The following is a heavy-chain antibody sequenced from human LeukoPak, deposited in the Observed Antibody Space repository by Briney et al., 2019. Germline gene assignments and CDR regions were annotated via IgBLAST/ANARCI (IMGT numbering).Heavy chain of an antibody. Sequence: PGRSLRLSCAASGFTLSSYAMHWVRQAPGKGLEWVAVISYDGSNKYYADSVKGRFTISRDNSKNTLYLQMNSLRAEDTAVYYCAHIGGATDFDYWGQGTLVTVSS. J-gene: IGHJ4*02. CDR3: AHIGGATDFDY. CDR1: GFTLSSYA. V-gene: IGHV3-30-3*01. D-gene: IGHD1-26*01. CDR2: ISYDGSNK.